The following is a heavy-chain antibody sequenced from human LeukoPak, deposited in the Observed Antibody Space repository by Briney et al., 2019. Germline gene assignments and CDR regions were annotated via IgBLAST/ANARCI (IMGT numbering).Heavy chain of an antibody. D-gene: IGHD1-26*01. J-gene: IGHJ3*02. V-gene: IGHV3-48*04. CDR3: ARKARTGSHSGPFDI. CDR1: GFTFSSHA. Sequence: PGGSLRLSCAASGFTFSSHAMNWVRQAPGKGLEWISSISTDSLTIKYADFVSGQFTISRDNAEHLLFLQMNSLRAEDTAVYYCARKARTGSHSGPFDIWGQGTLVTVSS. CDR2: ISTDSLTI.